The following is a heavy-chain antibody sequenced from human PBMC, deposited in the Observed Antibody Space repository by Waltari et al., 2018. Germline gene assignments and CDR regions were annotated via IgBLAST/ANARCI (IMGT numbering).Heavy chain of an antibody. CDR1: GGSFSGYY. CDR2: INHSGST. V-gene: IGHV4-34*01. D-gene: IGHD6-13*01. Sequence: VQLQQWGAGLLKPSETLSLTCAVYGGSFSGYYWSWIRQPPGKGLEWIGEINHSGSTNYNPSLKSRVTISVDTSKNQFSLKLSSVTAADTAVYYCARGVAAAGTRRYFDYWGQGTLVTVSS. CDR3: ARGVAAAGTRRYFDY. J-gene: IGHJ4*02.